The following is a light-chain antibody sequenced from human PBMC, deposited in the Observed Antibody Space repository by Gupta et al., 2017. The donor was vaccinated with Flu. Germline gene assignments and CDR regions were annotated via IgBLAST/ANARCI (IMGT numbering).Light chain of an antibody. V-gene: IGKV3-15*01. CDR1: QGIGSN. CDR2: AAS. J-gene: IGKJ4*01. Sequence: EIVMTQSPATLSVSPGERATLSCRASQGIGSNLAWYQQKPGQALRLLIFAASTRASCYPARFSGSGSGTEFTLTISSLQSEDFTVYYCQQYNSWPPLTFGGGTKVEIK. CDR3: QQYNSWPPLT.